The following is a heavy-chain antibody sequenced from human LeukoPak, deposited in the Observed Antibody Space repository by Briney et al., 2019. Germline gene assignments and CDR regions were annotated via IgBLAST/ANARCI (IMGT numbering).Heavy chain of an antibody. V-gene: IGHV5-51*01. CDR3: ARPNDPTSIGNWLHY. Sequence: GESLKISCKGSGYSFTSYWIGWVRQMPAKGLEWMGIIYPGDSDTRYSPSFQGQVTISADKSITTAYLQWSRLKASDTAMYYCARPNDPTSIGNWLHYWCQGTLVTVSS. J-gene: IGHJ4*02. CDR1: GYSFTSYW. CDR2: IYPGDSDT. D-gene: IGHD1-1*01.